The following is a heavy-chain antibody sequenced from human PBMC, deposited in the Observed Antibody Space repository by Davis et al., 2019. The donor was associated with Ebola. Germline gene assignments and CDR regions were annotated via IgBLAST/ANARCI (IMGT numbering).Heavy chain of an antibody. CDR1: GFTVSSDY. CDR2: IKQDGSEK. Sequence: GESLKISCVASGFTVSSDYMSWVRQAPGKGLEWVANIKQDGSEKYCVDSVKGRFTISRDSAKNSLYLQMNSLRAEDTAVYYCARARLWFGDISWFDPWGQGTLVTVSS. D-gene: IGHD3-10*01. J-gene: IGHJ5*02. V-gene: IGHV3-7*01. CDR3: ARARLWFGDISWFDP.